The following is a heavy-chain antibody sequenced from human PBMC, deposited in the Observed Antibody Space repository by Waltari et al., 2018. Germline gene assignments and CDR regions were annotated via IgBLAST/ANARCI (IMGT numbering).Heavy chain of an antibody. Sequence: QLQLQESGPGLVKPSETLSLTCTVSGGSISSSSYYWGWIRQPPGKGLEWIGSIYYSGSTYYNPSPKRRGTISVDTSKNQFALKLRSVAAGGTAGYYWAGGAPSRGTLGWFDPWGQGTLVTVSS. V-gene: IGHV4-39*07. CDR1: GGSISSSSYY. CDR2: IYYSGST. CDR3: AGGAPSRGTLGWFDP. D-gene: IGHD6-19*01. J-gene: IGHJ5*02.